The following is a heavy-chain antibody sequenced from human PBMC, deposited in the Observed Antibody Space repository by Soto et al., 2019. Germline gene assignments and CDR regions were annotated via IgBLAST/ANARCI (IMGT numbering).Heavy chain of an antibody. CDR1: GFTFDDYA. CDR2: ISWNSGSI. V-gene: IGHV3-9*01. Sequence: GGSLRLSCAASGFTFDDYAMHWVRQAPGKGLEWVSGISWNSGSIGYADSVEGRFTISSDNAKNSLYLQMNSLRAEDTALYYCAKGASGNDAFDIWGQGTMVTVSS. D-gene: IGHD1-1*01. J-gene: IGHJ3*02. CDR3: AKGASGNDAFDI.